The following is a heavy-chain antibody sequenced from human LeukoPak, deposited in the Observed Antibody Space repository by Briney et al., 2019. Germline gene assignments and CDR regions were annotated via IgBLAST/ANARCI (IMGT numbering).Heavy chain of an antibody. Sequence: PSETLSLTCTVSGGSISSSTYYWGWIRQPPGKGLEWIGSIYYSGSTYYNPSLKGRVMISVDTSKNQFSLSSVTAADTAVYYCARDGLWDYWGQGTLVTVSS. CDR3: ARDGLWDY. J-gene: IGHJ4*02. V-gene: IGHV4-39*02. D-gene: IGHD2/OR15-2a*01. CDR2: IYYSGST. CDR1: GGSISSSTYY.